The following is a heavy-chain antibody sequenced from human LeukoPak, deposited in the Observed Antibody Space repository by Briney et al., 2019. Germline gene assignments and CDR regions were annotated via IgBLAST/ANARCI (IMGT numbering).Heavy chain of an antibody. V-gene: IGHV4-34*01. CDR3: ARGTMAAAATDDY. CDR1: GGSFSGYY. Sequence: SETLSLTCAVYGGSFSGYYWSWIRQPPGNGLEWIGEINHSGSTNYNPSLKSRVTISVDTSKNQFSLKLSSVTAADTAVYYCARGTMAAAATDDYWGQGTLVTVSS. CDR2: INHSGST. J-gene: IGHJ4*02. D-gene: IGHD6-13*01.